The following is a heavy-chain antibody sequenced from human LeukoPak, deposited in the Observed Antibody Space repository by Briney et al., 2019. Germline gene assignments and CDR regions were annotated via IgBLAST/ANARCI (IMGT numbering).Heavy chain of an antibody. D-gene: IGHD6-19*01. J-gene: IGHJ4*02. Sequence: SETLSLTCTVSGYSISSGYYWGWIRQPPGKGLEWIGSIYHSGSTYYNPSLKSRVTISVDTSKNQFSLKLSSVTAADTAVYYCARDSSGWVDYWGQGTLVTVSS. V-gene: IGHV4-38-2*02. CDR3: ARDSSGWVDY. CDR2: IYHSGST. CDR1: GYSISSGYY.